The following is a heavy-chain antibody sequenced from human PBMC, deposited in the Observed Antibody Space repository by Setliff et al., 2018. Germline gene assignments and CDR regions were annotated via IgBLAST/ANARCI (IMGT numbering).Heavy chain of an antibody. CDR2: ISAYNGNT. J-gene: IGHJ3*02. D-gene: IGHD3-22*01. CDR3: ARGSHYYDSSGYSMASFDI. V-gene: IGHV1-18*01. Sequence: GASVKVSCKASGYTFTSYGISWVRQAPGQGLEWMGWISAYNGNTNYAQKLQGRVTMTTDTSTSTAYMELRSLRSDDTAVYYCARGSHYYDSSGYSMASFDIWGQGTMVTVSS. CDR1: GYTFTSYG.